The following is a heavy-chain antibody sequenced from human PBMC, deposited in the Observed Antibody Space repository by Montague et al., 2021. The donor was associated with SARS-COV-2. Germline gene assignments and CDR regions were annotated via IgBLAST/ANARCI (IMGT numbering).Heavy chain of an antibody. J-gene: IGHJ6*02. CDR1: GVVELRRRSE. Sequence: SETLSLTCTVSGVVELRRRSEEHTSELQSPWQLVCRLLLEKKKSTNYHPSLKSRFTISVDTSKNQFYLKLSSVTAADTAVYHCAREGVLRYFDWLGDRYGMDVWGQGTTVNVSS. CDR3: AREGVLRYFDWLGDRYGMDV. CDR2: LEKKKST. D-gene: IGHD3-9*01. V-gene: IGHV4-61*01.